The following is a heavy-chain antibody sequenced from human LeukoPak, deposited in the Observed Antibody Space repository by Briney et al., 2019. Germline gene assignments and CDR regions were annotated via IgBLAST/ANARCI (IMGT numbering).Heavy chain of an antibody. D-gene: IGHD3-10*01. CDR2: IIPIFGTA. V-gene: IGHV1-69*01. CDR3: AILGYYYGSGTNPAIDY. Sequence: ASVKVSCKASGGTFSSYAISWVRQAPGQGLEWMGGIIPIFGTANYAQKFQGRVTITADESTSTAYMELSSLRSEDTAVYYCAILGYYYGSGTNPAIDYWGQGTLVTVSS. J-gene: IGHJ4*02. CDR1: GGTFSSYA.